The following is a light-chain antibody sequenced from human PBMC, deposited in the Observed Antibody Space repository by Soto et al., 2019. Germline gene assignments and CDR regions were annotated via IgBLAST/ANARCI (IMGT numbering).Light chain of an antibody. CDR1: SSDVGGYNY. CDR3: SSYTSISIDYV. V-gene: IGLV2-14*01. Sequence: QSALTQPASVSGSPGQSITISCTGTSSDVGGYNYVSWYQQHPGKAPKLMIYEVSNRPSGVSNRFSGSKSGNTAYLTISGLQAEDEADYYCSSYTSISIDYVFGTGTKLTAL. CDR2: EVS. J-gene: IGLJ1*01.